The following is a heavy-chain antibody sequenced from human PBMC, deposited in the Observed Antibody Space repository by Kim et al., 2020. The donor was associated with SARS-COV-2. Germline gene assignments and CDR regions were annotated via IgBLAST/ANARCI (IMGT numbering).Heavy chain of an antibody. Sequence: GGSLRLSCAASGFTFSSYAMHWVRQAPGKGLEWVAVISYDGSNKYYADSVKGRFTISRDNSKNTLYLQMNSLRAEDTAVYYCARARGGSYYYSMDVWGQGTTVTVSS. D-gene: IGHD1-26*01. J-gene: IGHJ6*02. CDR1: GFTFSSYA. CDR2: ISYDGSNK. V-gene: IGHV3-30-3*01. CDR3: ARARGGSYYYSMDV.